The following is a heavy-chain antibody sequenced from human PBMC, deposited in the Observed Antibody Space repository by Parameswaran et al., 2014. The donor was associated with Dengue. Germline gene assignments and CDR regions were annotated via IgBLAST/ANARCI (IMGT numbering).Heavy chain of an antibody. Sequence: WVRQAPGQGLEWMGRIIPILGIANYAQKFQGRVTITADKSTSTAYMELSSLRSEDTAVYYCARDYTDYYGSGSPAPYYYYGMDVWGQGTTVTVSS. V-gene: IGHV1-69*04. D-gene: IGHD3-10*01. CDR3: ARDYTDYYGSGSPAPYYYYGMDV. J-gene: IGHJ6*02. CDR2: IIPILGIA.